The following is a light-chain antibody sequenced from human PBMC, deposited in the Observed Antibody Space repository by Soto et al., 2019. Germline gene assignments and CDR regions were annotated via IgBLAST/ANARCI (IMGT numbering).Light chain of an antibody. Sequence: DVVMTQTPLSLSVAPGQPASISCKSSQSLLHITGETFLFWYLQKPGQSPQLLIYEVSTLVSGVPDRFSGSGSGTDFTLEISRVETDDVGIYYCMQSTQLPPTFGQGTRLVIE. J-gene: IGKJ5*01. V-gene: IGKV2D-29*02. CDR1: QSLLHITGETF. CDR2: EVS. CDR3: MQSTQLPPT.